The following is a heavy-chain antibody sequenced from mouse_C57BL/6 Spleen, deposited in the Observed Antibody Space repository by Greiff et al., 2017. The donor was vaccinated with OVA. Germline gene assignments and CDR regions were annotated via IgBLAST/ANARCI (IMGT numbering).Heavy chain of an antibody. V-gene: IGHV1-82*01. CDR1: GYAFSSSW. Sequence: QVQLQQSGPELVKPGASVKISCKASGYAFSSSWMNWVKQRPGKGLEWIGRIYPGDGDTNYNGKFKGKATLTADKSSSTAYMQLSSLTSEDSAVYFCARSDAMDYWGQGTTLTVSS. CDR2: IYPGDGDT. D-gene: IGHD1-1*02. CDR3: ARSDAMDY. J-gene: IGHJ2*01.